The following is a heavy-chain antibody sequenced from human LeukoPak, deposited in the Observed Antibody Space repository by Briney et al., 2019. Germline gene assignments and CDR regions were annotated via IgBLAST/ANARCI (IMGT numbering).Heavy chain of an antibody. J-gene: IGHJ4*02. D-gene: IGHD3-22*01. V-gene: IGHV3-64D*06. CDR2: ISSNGGST. CDR1: GFTFTSYA. CDR3: VKDESNHDTSGDHGLAS. Sequence: GSLGLSWSASGFTFTSYAMHWVRQAPGKGLEHVSGISSNGGSTYYADSVKGRFTISRDDSKNTLYLQMSSLRAEDTAVYYCVKDESNHDTSGDHGLASWGEGTLVTVSS.